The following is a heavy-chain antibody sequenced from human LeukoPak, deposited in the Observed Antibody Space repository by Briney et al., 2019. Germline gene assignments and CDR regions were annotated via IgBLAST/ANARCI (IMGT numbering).Heavy chain of an antibody. CDR1: GFTFSSYA. V-gene: IGHV3-23*01. D-gene: IGHD6-19*01. CDR2: ISGSGGST. CDR3: AKDERLLAVAGLYFDY. J-gene: IGHJ4*02. Sequence: GGSLRLSCAASGFTFSSYAMSWVRQAPGKGLEWVSAISGSGGSTYYADSVKGRFTISRDNSKNTLYLQMNSLGAEDTAVYYCAKDERLLAVAGLYFDYWGQGTLVTVSS.